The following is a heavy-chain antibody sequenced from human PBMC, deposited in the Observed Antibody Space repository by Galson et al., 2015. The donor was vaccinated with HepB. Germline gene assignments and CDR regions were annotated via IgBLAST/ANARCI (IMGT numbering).Heavy chain of an antibody. J-gene: IGHJ5*02. D-gene: IGHD2-15*01. CDR2: ISPHNRDT. CDR3: ARGALVVAVGATQNNLFDP. CDR1: GYKFTNYS. Sequence: SVKVSCKASGYKFTNYSITWVRQAPGQGLEWVGWISPHNRDTNYAQNFQGRVTMTTDTSTSTAYMELRSLRSDDTAVYYCARGALVVAVGATQNNLFDPWGRGTLVTVSS. V-gene: IGHV1-18*01.